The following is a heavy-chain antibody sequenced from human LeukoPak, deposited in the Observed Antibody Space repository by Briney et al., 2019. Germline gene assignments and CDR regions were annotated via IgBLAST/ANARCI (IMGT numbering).Heavy chain of an antibody. CDR1: GFTFSSYA. CDR3: AREGGMETLFDY. D-gene: IGHD1-1*01. CDR2: IKQDGSEK. J-gene: IGHJ4*02. V-gene: IGHV3-7*01. Sequence: GGSLRLSCAASGFTFSSYAMHWVRQAPGKGLEWVANIKQDGSEKYYVDSVKGRFTISRDNAKNSLYLQMNSLRAEDTAVYYCAREGGMETLFDYWGQGTLVTVSS.